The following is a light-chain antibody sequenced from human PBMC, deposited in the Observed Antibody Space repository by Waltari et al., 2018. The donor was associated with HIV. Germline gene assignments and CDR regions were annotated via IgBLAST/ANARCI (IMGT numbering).Light chain of an antibody. CDR2: DVS. Sequence: QSALTQPPSVSGSLGQSVTISCTGTSSDVGNYNEVSWYQQSPGTAPNLMIYDVSNRPSGVPDRFSGSKSGNTASLTISGLQAEDEADYYCSSFTTSITVVFGGGTKLTVL. V-gene: IGLV2-18*02. CDR3: SSFTTSITVV. J-gene: IGLJ2*01. CDR1: SSDVGNYNE.